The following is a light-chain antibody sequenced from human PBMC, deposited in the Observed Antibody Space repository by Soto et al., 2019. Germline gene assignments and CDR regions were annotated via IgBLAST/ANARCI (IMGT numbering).Light chain of an antibody. V-gene: IGKV3-11*01. CDR1: QSLSNY. J-gene: IGKJ2*01. Sequence: EIVLTQSPATLSLCPGETATLSCRASQSLSNYLAWYQQKPGQAPRLLIYDASNRASGIPARFSGSGSGTDFTLTISSLEPEDFAVYYCQQRSNWPPFTFGQGTKLEIK. CDR2: DAS. CDR3: QQRSNWPPFT.